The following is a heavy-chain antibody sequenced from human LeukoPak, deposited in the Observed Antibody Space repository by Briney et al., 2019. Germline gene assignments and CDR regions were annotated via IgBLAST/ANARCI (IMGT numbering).Heavy chain of an antibody. Sequence: GGSLRLSCAASAFTYTSYSMNWVRQAPGKGLERVAGIQHDGGRTYYADSVKGRFTISRDNSKNTLYLEMNSLTPEDTALYYCARDHYCGNSWDWYFDLWGRGILVTVSS. D-gene: IGHD4-23*01. J-gene: IGHJ2*01. CDR3: ARDHYCGNSWDWYFDL. CDR2: IQHDGGRT. CDR1: AFTYTSYS. V-gene: IGHV3-30*19.